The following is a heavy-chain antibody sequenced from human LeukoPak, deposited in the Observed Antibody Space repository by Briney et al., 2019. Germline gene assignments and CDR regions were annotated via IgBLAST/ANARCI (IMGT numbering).Heavy chain of an antibody. CDR1: GFTFSSYW. CDR3: ARDQGSSSWYSLYYYYYYMDV. D-gene: IGHD6-13*01. V-gene: IGHV3-7*01. Sequence: GSLRLSCAASGFTFSSYWMSWVRQAPGKGLEWVANIKQDGSEKYYVDSVKGRFTISRDNAKNSLYLQMNSLRAEDTAVYYCARDQGSSSWYSLYYYYYYMDVWGKGTTVTVSS. J-gene: IGHJ6*03. CDR2: IKQDGSEK.